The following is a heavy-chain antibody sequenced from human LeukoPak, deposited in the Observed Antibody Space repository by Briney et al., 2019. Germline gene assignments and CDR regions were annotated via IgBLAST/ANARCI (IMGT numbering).Heavy chain of an antibody. CDR2: ISTGSDAI. J-gene: IGHJ5*02. V-gene: IGHV3-11*04. CDR1: GLSFGDYG. D-gene: IGHD1-26*01. CDR3: ARDRENFASWFDP. Sequence: PGGSLRLSCTPSGLSFGDYGMSWIRQAPGKGPEWLSYISTGSDAIYYADSVKGRFTISRDNSRNSLYLQMISLRAEDTAVYYCARDRENFASWFDPWGQGTLVTVSS.